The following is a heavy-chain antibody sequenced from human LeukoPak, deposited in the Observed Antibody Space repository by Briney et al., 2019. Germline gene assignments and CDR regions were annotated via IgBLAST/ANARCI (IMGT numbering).Heavy chain of an antibody. V-gene: IGHV3-53*01. Sequence: GGSLRLSCAASGFTVITNDMTWVRQAPGKGLEWVSVLYSDGNTKYADSVQGRFTISRDNSKNTLYLEMNSLSPDATAVYYCARGVEPLAANTLAYWGQGTLVTVSS. D-gene: IGHD1-14*01. J-gene: IGHJ4*02. CDR2: LYSDGNT. CDR3: ARGVEPLAANTLAY. CDR1: GFTVITND.